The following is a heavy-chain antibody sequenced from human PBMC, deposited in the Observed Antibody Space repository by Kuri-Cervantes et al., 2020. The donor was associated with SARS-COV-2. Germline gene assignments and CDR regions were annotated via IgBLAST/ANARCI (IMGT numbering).Heavy chain of an antibody. CDR1: GFTFSDYY. D-gene: IGHD6-19*01. Sequence: GGSLRLSCAASGFTFSDYYMSWIRQAPGKGLEWVSYISSSSSYTNYADSVKGRLTISRDNAKNSLYLQMNSLRAEDTAVYYCARGQGSGWYLGLSANWFDPWGQGTLVTVSS. CDR3: ARGQGSGWYLGLSANWFDP. J-gene: IGHJ5*02. CDR2: ISSSSSYT. V-gene: IGHV3-11*06.